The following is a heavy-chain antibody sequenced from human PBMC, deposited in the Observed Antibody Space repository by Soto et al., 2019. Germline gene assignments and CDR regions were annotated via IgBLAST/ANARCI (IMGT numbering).Heavy chain of an antibody. Sequence: SGPTLVNPTQTLTLTCTFSGFSLTTDDVGVGWIRQFPGKALDWLAVVYWDDDKRYSPSLKSRLTITKDTSKNQVFLTMSNTDPVDTATYYCAHTRYSISSFDYWGQGTLVTVSS. CDR2: VYWDDDK. J-gene: IGHJ4*02. CDR1: GFSLTTDDVG. CDR3: AHTRYSISSFDY. D-gene: IGHD6-6*01. V-gene: IGHV2-5*02.